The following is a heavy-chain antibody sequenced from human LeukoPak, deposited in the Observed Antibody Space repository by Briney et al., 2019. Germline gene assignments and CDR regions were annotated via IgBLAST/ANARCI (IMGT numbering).Heavy chain of an antibody. CDR2: IYHSGST. J-gene: IGHJ5*02. V-gene: IGHV4-38-2*01. Sequence: SETLSLTCAVSGYSISSGYYWGWIRQPPGKGLEWIGSIYHSGSTYYNPSLKSRVTISVDTSKNQFSLKLSSVTAADTAVYYCARQGRIVVAAERYNWFDPWGQGTLVTVSS. D-gene: IGHD2-15*01. CDR1: GYSISSGYY. CDR3: ARQGRIVVAAERYNWFDP.